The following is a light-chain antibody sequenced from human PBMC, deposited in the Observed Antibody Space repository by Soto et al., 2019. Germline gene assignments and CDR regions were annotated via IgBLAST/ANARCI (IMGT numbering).Light chain of an antibody. CDR2: GAS. CDR3: QQYGSLIT. CDR1: QSVSSNY. Sequence: EIVLTQSPGTLSLSPGERATLSCRTSQSVSSNYLAWYQQKPGQAPRLLIYGASNRATGIPARFSGSGSGTDFTLTINRLEPEDSAVYYCQQYGSLITFGQGTRLEIK. V-gene: IGKV3-20*01. J-gene: IGKJ5*01.